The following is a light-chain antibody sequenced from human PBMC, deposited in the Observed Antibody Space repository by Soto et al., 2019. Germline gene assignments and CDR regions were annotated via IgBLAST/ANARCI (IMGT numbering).Light chain of an antibody. J-gene: IGKJ4*01. V-gene: IGKV2-28*01. CDR2: LGA. CDR3: MQALQTPLT. Sequence: DIVMTQSPLSLPVTPGEPASISCRSSQSLLHSNGYNYLDWYLQKPGQSPQLLIYLGATRASGVPERFSGSGSGTQFTLKISRVEAEDVGVYYCMQALQTPLTFGGGTKVEVK. CDR1: QSLLHSNGYNY.